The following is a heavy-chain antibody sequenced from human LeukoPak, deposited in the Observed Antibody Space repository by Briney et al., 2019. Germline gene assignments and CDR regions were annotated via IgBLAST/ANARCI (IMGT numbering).Heavy chain of an antibody. CDR2: IYYSGST. D-gene: IGHD4-23*01. CDR3: ARGGVVTRFDY. Sequence: SETLSLTFTVSGGSISSYYWSWIRQPPGKGLEWIGYIYYSGSTNYNPSLKSRVTISVDTSKNQFSLKLSSVTAADTAVYYCARGGVVTRFDYWGQGTLVTVSS. V-gene: IGHV4-59*01. J-gene: IGHJ4*02. CDR1: GGSISSYY.